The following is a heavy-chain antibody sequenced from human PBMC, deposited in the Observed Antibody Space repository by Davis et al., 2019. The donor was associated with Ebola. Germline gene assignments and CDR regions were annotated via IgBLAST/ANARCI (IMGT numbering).Heavy chain of an antibody. Sequence: SVKVSCKASGGTFSSYTISWVRQAPGQGLEWMGRIIPILGIANYAQKFQGRVTITADKSTSTAYMELRSLRSDDTAVYYCARVSIVAPYNFDSWGQGTLVTVSS. CDR3: ARVSIVAPYNFDS. J-gene: IGHJ4*02. V-gene: IGHV1-69*02. CDR1: GGTFSSYT. D-gene: IGHD5/OR15-5a*01. CDR2: IIPILGIA.